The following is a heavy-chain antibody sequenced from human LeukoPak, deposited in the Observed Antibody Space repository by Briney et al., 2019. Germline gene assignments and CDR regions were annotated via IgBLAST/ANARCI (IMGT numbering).Heavy chain of an antibody. J-gene: IGHJ4*02. CDR2: FDPEGGGT. CDR1: GYTLTELS. V-gene: IGHV1-24*01. CDR3: ATVLDDSSGYYYG. D-gene: IGHD3-22*01. Sequence: ASVKVSCKASGYTLTELSMHWVRQAPGKGLEWMGGFDPEGGGTIYAQKFQGRVTMTEDTSTDTAYMELSSLRSEDTAVYYCATVLDDSSGYYYGWGQGTLVTVSS.